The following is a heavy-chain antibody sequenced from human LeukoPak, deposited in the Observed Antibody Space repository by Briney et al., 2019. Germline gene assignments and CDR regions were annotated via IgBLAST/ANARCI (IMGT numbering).Heavy chain of an antibody. J-gene: IGHJ4*02. Sequence: PSETLSLTCTVSGGSISSGGYYWSWIRQPPGKGLEWIGYIYHSGSTYYNPSLKSRVTISVDRSKNQFSLKLSSVTAADTAVYYCARGVTIFGVVMGGGFDYWGQGTLVTVSS. CDR2: IYHSGST. D-gene: IGHD3-3*01. CDR1: GGSISSGGYY. CDR3: ARGVTIFGVVMGGGFDY. V-gene: IGHV4-30-2*01.